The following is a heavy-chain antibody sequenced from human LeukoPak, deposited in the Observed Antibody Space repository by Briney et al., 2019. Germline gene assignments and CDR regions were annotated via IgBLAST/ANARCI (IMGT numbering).Heavy chain of an antibody. CDR3: ARVRFLEWLREYYYYMDV. D-gene: IGHD3-3*01. V-gene: IGHV1-2*02. CDR2: INPNSGGT. Sequence: ASVKVSCKASGYTFTGYYMHWVRQAPGQGLEWMGWINPNSGGTNYAQKFQGRVTMTRDTSISTAYMEPSRLRSDDTAVYYCARVRFLEWLREYYYYMDVWGKGTTVTVSS. CDR1: GYTFTGYY. J-gene: IGHJ6*03.